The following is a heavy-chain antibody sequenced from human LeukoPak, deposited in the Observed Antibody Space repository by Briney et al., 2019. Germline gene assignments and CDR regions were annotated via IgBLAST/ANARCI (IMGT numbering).Heavy chain of an antibody. V-gene: IGHV3-15*01. CDR2: IKSNVDGGKA. CDR1: GFIFSNAW. Sequence: GGSLRLSCAGSGFIFSNAWMSWVRQAPGKGLEWVGRIKSNVDGGKADYAAPVKDRFFISRDDSRNTLYLQLNSLKIEDTAVYYCTTLGYCTSTRYYATDGGAFDIWGQGAMVTVS. D-gene: IGHD2-2*01. J-gene: IGHJ3*02. CDR3: TTLGYCTSTRYYATDGGAFDI.